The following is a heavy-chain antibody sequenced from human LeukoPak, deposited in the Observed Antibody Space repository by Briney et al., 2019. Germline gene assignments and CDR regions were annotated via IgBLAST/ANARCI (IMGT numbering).Heavy chain of an antibody. D-gene: IGHD2-15*01. CDR2: IYHSGST. CDR3: ARSAYCSGGSCPYGMDV. J-gene: IGHJ6*02. Sequence: KPSETLSLTCAVSGGSISSGGYSWSWIRQPPGKGLEWIGYIYHSGSTYYNPSLKSRVTISVDRSKNQFSLKLSSVTAADTAVYYCARSAYCSGGSCPYGMDVWGQGTTVTVSS. V-gene: IGHV4-30-2*01. CDR1: GGSISSGGYS.